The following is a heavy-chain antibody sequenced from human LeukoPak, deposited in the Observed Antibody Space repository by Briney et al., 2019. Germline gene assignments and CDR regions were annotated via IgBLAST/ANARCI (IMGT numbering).Heavy chain of an antibody. CDR3: VKGRGTTVTSAANY. D-gene: IGHD4-17*01. Sequence: PGGSLRLSCAASGFTVSSNYVSWVRQAPGKGLEWVSGISGSGDSTYYADSVKGRFTISRDNSKNTLYLEMNSLRAEDTAVYYCVKGRGTTVTSAANYWGQGTLVTVSS. CDR2: ISGSGDST. J-gene: IGHJ4*02. CDR1: GFTVSSNY. V-gene: IGHV3-23*01.